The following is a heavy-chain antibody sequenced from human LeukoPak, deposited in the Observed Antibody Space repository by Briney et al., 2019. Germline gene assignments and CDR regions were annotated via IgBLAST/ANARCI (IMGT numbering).Heavy chain of an antibody. CDR1: GYTFTSYD. CDR3: ARGLGSGDY. CDR2: MNPNSGNR. J-gene: IGHJ4*02. Sequence: GASVKVSCKASGYTFTSYDINWVRQASGQGLGWMGWMNPNSGNRGYAKKFQGRGTITRKTSISTAYMELSSLRSEYTAVYYCARGLGSGDYWGQGTLVTVSS. D-gene: IGHD6-19*01. V-gene: IGHV1-8*01.